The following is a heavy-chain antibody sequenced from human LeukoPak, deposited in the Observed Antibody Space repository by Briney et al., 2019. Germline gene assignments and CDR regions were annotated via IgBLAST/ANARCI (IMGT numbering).Heavy chain of an antibody. CDR2: IRSKAYGGTT. CDR1: GFTFGGYA. CDR3: TRDRVVPAAIAYYYYYMDV. D-gene: IGHD2-2*02. J-gene: IGHJ6*03. V-gene: IGHV3-49*03. Sequence: GGSLRLSCTASGFTFGGYAMSWFRQAPGKGLEWVGFIRSKAYGGTTEYAASVKGRFTISRDDSKSIAYLQMNSLKTEDTAVYYCTRDRVVPAAIAYYYYYMDVWGKGTAVTVSS.